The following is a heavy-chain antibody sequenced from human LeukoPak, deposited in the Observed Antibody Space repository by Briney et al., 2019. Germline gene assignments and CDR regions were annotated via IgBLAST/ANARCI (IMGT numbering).Heavy chain of an antibody. CDR1: GYSFTSYL. CDR3: ARLGGDYRDWYFDL. CDR2: IDPSDSYT. Sequence: GASLKISCKGSGYSFTSYLISGVRHMPGKGLELMGRIDPSDSYTNYSPSFQGHVTISADKSINTAYLPYSSLKASDTAMYYCARLGGDYRDWYFDLWGRGTLVTVSS. J-gene: IGHJ2*01. D-gene: IGHD4-17*01. V-gene: IGHV5-10-1*01.